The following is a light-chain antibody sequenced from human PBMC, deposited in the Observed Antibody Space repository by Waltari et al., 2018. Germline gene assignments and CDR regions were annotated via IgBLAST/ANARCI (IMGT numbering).Light chain of an antibody. V-gene: IGKV3-11*01. CDR3: QQRTDRPPVT. Sequence: EVVLTPSPATLSLAPGERATLSCRASQSVIVYLAWYQQRPGQAPRLLIYDASDRATGVTARVSGSVSATDFTMTISSLEPEDFAVYYCQQRTDRPPVTFGQGTRVEMK. CDR2: DAS. J-gene: IGKJ1*01. CDR1: QSVIVY.